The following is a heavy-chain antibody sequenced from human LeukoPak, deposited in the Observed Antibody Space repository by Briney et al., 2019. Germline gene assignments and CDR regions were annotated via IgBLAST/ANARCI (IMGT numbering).Heavy chain of an antibody. J-gene: IGHJ4*02. CDR1: GFTFGSYG. Sequence: GGSLRLSCAASGFTFGSYGMHWVRQAPGKGLEWVGVIWYDGSNKYYADPVKGGFTISGDNYKNTLYLQMNSLRAEDTAVYHCARGGGSGWPFLYYCDYWRQGTV. CDR3: ARGGGSGWPFLYYCDY. CDR2: IWYDGSNK. D-gene: IGHD6-19*01. V-gene: IGHV3-33*01.